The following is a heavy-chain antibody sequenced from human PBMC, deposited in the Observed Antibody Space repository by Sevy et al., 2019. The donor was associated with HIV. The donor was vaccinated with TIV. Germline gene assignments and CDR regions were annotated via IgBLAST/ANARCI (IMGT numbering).Heavy chain of an antibody. D-gene: IGHD3-10*01. V-gene: IGHV1-18*01. Sequence: ASVKVSCKASGYTFNSHGISWVRQAPGQGLEWMGWISAFNGNKNSAQKFKGRVAMTTDTSTRPGSMELRSLKPDDTAVYYCARDRMLYGSGRVHPLAYWGQGTLVTVSS. CDR1: GYTFNSHG. J-gene: IGHJ4*02. CDR3: ARDRMLYGSGRVHPLAY. CDR2: ISAFNGNK.